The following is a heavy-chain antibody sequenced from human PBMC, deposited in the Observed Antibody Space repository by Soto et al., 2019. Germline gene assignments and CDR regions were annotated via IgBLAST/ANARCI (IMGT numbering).Heavy chain of an antibody. CDR1: GYPFGGYA. J-gene: IGHJ4*02. Sequence: QVQLVQSGAEVKKPGASVKVSCKASGYPFGGYAIGWVRQAPGQGLEWMGWVSAHTGDSGYAQRFQCRVTLTTEPSTSTAYMELRGLRSDDTAVYYCARPSTSYGDYGWSLAYWGQGTLVTVSS. CDR3: ARPSTSYGDYGWSLAY. V-gene: IGHV1-18*01. CDR2: VSAHTGDS. D-gene: IGHD4-17*01.